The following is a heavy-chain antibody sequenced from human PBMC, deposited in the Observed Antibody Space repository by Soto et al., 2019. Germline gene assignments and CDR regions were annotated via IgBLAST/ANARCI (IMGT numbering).Heavy chain of an antibody. CDR1: GGTFSSYA. CDR3: ACFQNNYDSSGYYPY. J-gene: IGHJ4*02. V-gene: IGHV1-69*13. CDR2: IIPTFGTA. D-gene: IGHD3-22*01. Sequence: ASVKVSCKASGGTFSSYAISWVRQAPGQGLEWMGGIIPTFGTANYAQKFQGRVTITADESTSTAYMELSSLRSEDTAVYYCACFQNNYDSSGYYPYWGQGTLVTVSS.